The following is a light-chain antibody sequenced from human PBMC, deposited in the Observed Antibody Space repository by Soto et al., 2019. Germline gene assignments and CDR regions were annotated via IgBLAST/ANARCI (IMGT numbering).Light chain of an antibody. CDR2: GAS. V-gene: IGKV3-20*01. CDR3: QQYGSSPRT. Sequence: EIVLPQSPGTLSLSPGDRSTLSCRASQSVSSSYLAWYQQKPGQAPRLLIYGASSRATGIPDRFSGSGSGTDFTLTISRLEPEDFAVYYCQQYGSSPRTFGQGTKVDIK. CDR1: QSVSSSY. J-gene: IGKJ1*01.